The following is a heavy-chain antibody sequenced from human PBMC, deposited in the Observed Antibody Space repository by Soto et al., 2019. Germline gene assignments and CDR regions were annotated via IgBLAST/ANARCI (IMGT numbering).Heavy chain of an antibody. D-gene: IGHD3-3*01. J-gene: IGHJ4*02. Sequence: QVQLQQWGAGLLKPSETLPLTCAVYGGSFSGYYWSWIRQPPGKGLEWIGEINHSGSTNYNPSLKSRVTISVDTSKNQFSLKLSSVTAADTAVYYCASLASISGGPFDYWGQGTLVTVSS. CDR2: INHSGST. V-gene: IGHV4-34*01. CDR3: ASLASISGGPFDY. CDR1: GGSFSGYY.